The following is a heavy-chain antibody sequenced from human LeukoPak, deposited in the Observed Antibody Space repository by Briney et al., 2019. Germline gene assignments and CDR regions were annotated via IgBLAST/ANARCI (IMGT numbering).Heavy chain of an antibody. D-gene: IGHD2-2*01. J-gene: IGHJ4*02. CDR1: GYTFTGYY. CDR3: ARAPLYCSSTSCPHFY. V-gene: IGHV1-2*02. CDR2: INPNSGGT. Sequence: ASVKVSCKASGYTFTGYYMHWVRQAPGQGLEWMGWINPNSGGTNYAQKFQGRVTMTRDTSISTAYMELSRLRSDDTAVYYCARAPLYCSSTSCPHFYWGQGTLVTVSS.